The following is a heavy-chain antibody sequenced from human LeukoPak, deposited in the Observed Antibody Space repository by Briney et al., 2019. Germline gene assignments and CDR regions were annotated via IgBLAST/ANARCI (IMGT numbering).Heavy chain of an antibody. V-gene: IGHV3-23*01. Sequence: GGSLRLSCAASGFTFSSYAMSWVRQAPGKGLEWVSAISGSGGSTYYADSVKGRFTISRDNSKNTLYLQMNSLRAEDTAVYYCAKDPIAAASEAYYFDYWGQGTLVTVSS. CDR2: ISGSGGST. J-gene: IGHJ4*02. CDR1: GFTFSSYA. CDR3: AKDPIAAASEAYYFDY. D-gene: IGHD6-13*01.